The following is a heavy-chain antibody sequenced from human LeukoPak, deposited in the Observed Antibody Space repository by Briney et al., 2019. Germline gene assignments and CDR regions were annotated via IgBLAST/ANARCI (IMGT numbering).Heavy chain of an antibody. Sequence: PSETLSLTCTVSGGSISSSSFYWGWIRQPPGKGLEWIGSIYYSGDTYYSPSLKSRVTISVDTSKNQFSLKLSSVSAADTAVYYCARDNGVVSWFDPWGQGTLVTVSP. CDR3: ARDNGVVSWFDP. D-gene: IGHD3-10*01. J-gene: IGHJ5*02. CDR1: GGSISSSSFY. CDR2: IYYSGDT. V-gene: IGHV4-39*07.